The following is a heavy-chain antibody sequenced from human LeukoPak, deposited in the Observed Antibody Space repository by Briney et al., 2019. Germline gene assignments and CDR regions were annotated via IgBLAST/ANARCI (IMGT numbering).Heavy chain of an antibody. J-gene: IGHJ3*02. CDR2: ISSSGSTI. Sequence: PGGSLRLSCAASGFTFSSYEMNWVRQAPGKGLEWVSYISSSGSTIYYADSVKGRFTISRDNAKNSLYLQMNSLRAEDTAVCYCARGGDEPLDAFDIWGQGTMVTVSS. CDR1: GFTFSSYE. V-gene: IGHV3-48*03. D-gene: IGHD1-14*01. CDR3: ARGGDEPLDAFDI.